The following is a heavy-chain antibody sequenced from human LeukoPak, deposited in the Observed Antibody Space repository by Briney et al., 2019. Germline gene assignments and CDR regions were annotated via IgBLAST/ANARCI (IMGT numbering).Heavy chain of an antibody. CDR1: GFTFGSYW. Sequence: GGSLRLSCAASGFTFGSYWMSWVRQAPGKGLEWVANIKQDGSEKYYVDSVKGRFTITRDNTRNSLFLQMYSLRAEDTAVYFCAREDGYCSGGNCYSYFDSWGQGTLVTVSS. D-gene: IGHD2-15*01. V-gene: IGHV3-7*01. J-gene: IGHJ4*02. CDR3: AREDGYCSGGNCYSYFDS. CDR2: IKQDGSEK.